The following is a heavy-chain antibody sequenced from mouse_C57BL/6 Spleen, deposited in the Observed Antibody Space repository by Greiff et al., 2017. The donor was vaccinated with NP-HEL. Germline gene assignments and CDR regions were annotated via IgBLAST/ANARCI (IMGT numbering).Heavy chain of an antibody. J-gene: IGHJ1*03. CDR2: IDPSDSET. CDR3: ARKELGGWYFDV. D-gene: IGHD4-1*01. Sequence: QVQLQQPGAELVRPGSSVKLSCKASAYTFTSYWMHWVKQRPIQGLEWIGNIDPSDSETHYNQKFKDKATLTVDKSSSTAYMQLSSLTSEDSAVYYCARKELGGWYFDVWGTGTTVTVSS. CDR1: AYTFTSYW. V-gene: IGHV1-52*01.